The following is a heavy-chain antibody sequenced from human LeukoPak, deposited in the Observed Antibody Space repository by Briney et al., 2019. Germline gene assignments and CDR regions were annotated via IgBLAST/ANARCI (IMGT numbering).Heavy chain of an antibody. CDR2: IYYSGRT. Sequence: PSETLSLTCSVSGGPISSSSFYWGWIRQPPGNGLEWIGSIYYSGRTYYNPSLKSRVTLSADTSKNQVCMKLNSVTAAHTAVYYCARLVAYYDSRGYLAYWGQGTLVTVSS. CDR3: ARLVAYYDSRGYLAY. J-gene: IGHJ4*02. CDR1: GGPISSSSFY. V-gene: IGHV4-39*01. D-gene: IGHD3-22*01.